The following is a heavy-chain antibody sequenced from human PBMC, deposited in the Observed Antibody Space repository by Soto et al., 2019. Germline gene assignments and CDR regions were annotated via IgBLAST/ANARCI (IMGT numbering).Heavy chain of an antibody. Sequence: GGSLRLSCAASGFTFSSYAMSWFRQAPGKGLEWVSAISGSGGSTYYADSVKGRFTISRDNSKNTLYLQMNTLRAEDTAVYHCAKVSSAWYAGFFDLWGQGTLVTVSS. CDR3: AKVSSAWYAGFFDL. J-gene: IGHJ4*02. CDR2: ISGSGGST. D-gene: IGHD2-8*01. V-gene: IGHV3-23*01. CDR1: GFTFSSYA.